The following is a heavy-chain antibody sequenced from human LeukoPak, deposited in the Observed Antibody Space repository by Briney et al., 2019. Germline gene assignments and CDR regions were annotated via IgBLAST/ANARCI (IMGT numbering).Heavy chain of an antibody. D-gene: IGHD5-18*01. CDR1: GGSFSGYY. CDR2: INHGGST. CDR3: ARDHGYSYGYFDY. Sequence: SETLSLTCAVCGGSFSGYYWSWIRQPPGKGLEWIGEINHGGSTNYNPSLKSRVTMSVEKSKNQFSLKLSSVTAADTAVYYCARDHGYSYGYFDYWGQGTLVTVSS. J-gene: IGHJ4*02. V-gene: IGHV4-34*01.